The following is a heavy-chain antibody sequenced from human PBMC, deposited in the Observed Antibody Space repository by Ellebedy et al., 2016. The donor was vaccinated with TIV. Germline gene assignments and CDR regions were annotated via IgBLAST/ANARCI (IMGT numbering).Heavy chain of an antibody. CDR2: INHSGST. V-gene: IGHV4-34*01. CDR3: ARRNYDSSGYSYVHFDY. Sequence: MPSETLSLTCAVYGGSFSGYYWSWIRRPPGKGLEWIGEINHSGSTNYNPSLKSRVTISVETSKNQFSLKLSSVTAADTAVYYCARRNYDSSGYSYVHFDYWGQGTLVTVSS. CDR1: GGSFSGYY. J-gene: IGHJ4*02. D-gene: IGHD3-22*01.